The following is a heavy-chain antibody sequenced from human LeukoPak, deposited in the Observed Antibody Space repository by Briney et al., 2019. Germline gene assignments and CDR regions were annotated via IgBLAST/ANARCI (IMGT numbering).Heavy chain of an antibody. D-gene: IGHD6-19*01. CDR3: ARKAVAATSGLEY. CDR1: GFTISSYA. CDR2: ISYDGSNK. J-gene: IGHJ4*02. V-gene: IGHV3-30*04. Sequence: GGSRRLSCAASGFTISSYAMHWVRQAPGKGLEWVAVISYDGSNKYYADSVKGRFTISRDNSKNTLYLQMNSLRAEDTAVYYCARKAVAATSGLEYWGQGTLVTVSS.